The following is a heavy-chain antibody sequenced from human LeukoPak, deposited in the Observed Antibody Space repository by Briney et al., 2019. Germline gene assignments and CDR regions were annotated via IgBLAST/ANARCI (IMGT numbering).Heavy chain of an antibody. J-gene: IGHJ4*02. CDR3: ARGQPIYDSSASDY. CDR1: GFTFSSYA. CDR2: IYSGGST. D-gene: IGHD3-22*01. V-gene: IGHV3-66*01. Sequence: PGGSLRLSCAASGFTFSSYAMSWVRQAPGKGLEWVSVIYSGGSTYYADSVKGRFTISRDNSKNTLYLQMNSLRAEDTAVYYCARGQPIYDSSASDYWGQGTLVTVSS.